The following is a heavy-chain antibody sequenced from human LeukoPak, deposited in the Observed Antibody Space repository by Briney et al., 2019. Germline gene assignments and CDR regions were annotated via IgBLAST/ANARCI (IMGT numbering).Heavy chain of an antibody. CDR2: FDPEDGET. D-gene: IGHD3-10*01. CDR1: GYTLTELS. CDR3: ATGYPVWFGELLSFFDY. V-gene: IGHV1-24*01. J-gene: IGHJ4*02. Sequence: ASVKVSCKVSGYTLTELSMHWVRQAPGKGLEWMGGFDPEDGETIYAQKFQGRVTMTEDTSTDTAYMELSSLRSEDTAVYYCATGYPVWFGELLSFFDYWGQGTLVTVSS.